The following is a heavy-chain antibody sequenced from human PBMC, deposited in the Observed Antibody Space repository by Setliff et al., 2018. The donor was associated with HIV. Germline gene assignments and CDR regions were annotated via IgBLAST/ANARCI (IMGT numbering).Heavy chain of an antibody. CDR1: GASTSNDY. J-gene: IGHJ4*02. D-gene: IGHD5-12*01. CDR3: GRWGHGYNSYDH. V-gene: IGHV4-59*01. CDR2: ISSSGST. Sequence: SETLSLTCTVSGASTSNDYWNWIRQSPGKGLEWIGYISSSGSTNSNPSLKSRVTISVDMSNTRIFLSLTSVTAADTAVYYCGRWGHGYNSYDHWGQGTLVPVSS.